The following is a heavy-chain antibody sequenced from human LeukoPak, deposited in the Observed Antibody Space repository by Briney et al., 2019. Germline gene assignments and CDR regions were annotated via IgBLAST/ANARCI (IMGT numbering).Heavy chain of an antibody. CDR1: GGSFSGYY. D-gene: IGHD6-19*01. CDR3: ARARIAVTGTGVNLDWFDP. J-gene: IGHJ5*02. Sequence: SETLSLTCAVYGGSFSGYYWSWIRQPPGKGLEWIGEINHSGSTNYNPSLKSRVTISVDTSKNQFSLKLSSVTAADTAVYYCARARIAVTGTGVNLDWFDPWGQGTLVTVSS. V-gene: IGHV4-34*01. CDR2: INHSGST.